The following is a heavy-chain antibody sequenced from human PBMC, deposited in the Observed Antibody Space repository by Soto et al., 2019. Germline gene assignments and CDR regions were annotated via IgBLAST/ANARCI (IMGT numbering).Heavy chain of an antibody. Sequence: GGSLRLSCAASGFTFSSYAMSWVRQAPGKGLEWVSAISGSGGSTYHADSVKGRFTISRDNSKNTLYLQMNSLRAEDTAVYYCAKRIYYDFCSGYYAYYYYGMDVWGQGTTVTVSS. V-gene: IGHV3-23*01. D-gene: IGHD3-3*01. CDR3: AKRIYYDFCSGYYAYYYYGMDV. J-gene: IGHJ6*02. CDR2: ISGSGGST. CDR1: GFTFSSYA.